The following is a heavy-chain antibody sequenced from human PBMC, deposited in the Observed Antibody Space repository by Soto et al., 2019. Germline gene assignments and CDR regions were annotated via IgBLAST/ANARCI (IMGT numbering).Heavy chain of an antibody. CDR2: ISAYNGNT. J-gene: IGHJ5*02. CDR3: AREYSGSYDWFDT. Sequence: ASVKVSCKSPCYTFTSYGISLFRHAPGQGLEWMGWISAYNGNTNYAQKLQGRVTMTTDTSTSTAYMELRSLRSDDTAVYYCAREYSGSYDWFDTWGQGTLVTVSS. D-gene: IGHD1-26*01. CDR1: CYTFTSYG. V-gene: IGHV1-18*01.